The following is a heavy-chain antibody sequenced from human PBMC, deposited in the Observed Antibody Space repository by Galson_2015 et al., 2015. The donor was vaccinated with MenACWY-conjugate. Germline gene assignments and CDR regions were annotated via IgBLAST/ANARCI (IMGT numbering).Heavy chain of an antibody. CDR2: IDNDGNRI. V-gene: IGHV3-74*01. D-gene: IGHD1-26*01. J-gene: IGHJ3*02. CDR3: SRGVEAKLIIVGGISEI. Sequence: SLRLSCAASGFTFSNSWMHWVRHGPGKGLEWLSRIDNDGNRITYADSVKGRFTISRDNAKNTLYLQINSVRADDTAVYYCSRGVEAKLIIVGGISEIWGQGTTVTVSS. CDR1: GFTFSNSW.